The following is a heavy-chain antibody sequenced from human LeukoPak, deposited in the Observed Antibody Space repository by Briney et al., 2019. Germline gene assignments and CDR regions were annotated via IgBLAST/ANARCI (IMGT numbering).Heavy chain of an antibody. CDR2: FDPEDGET. CDR1: GYTLTELS. J-gene: IGHJ4*02. CDR3: ATVGSVSSTSSGIDY. V-gene: IGHV1-24*01. D-gene: IGHD2-2*01. Sequence: ASVKVSCKVSGYTLTELSMHWVRQAPGKGLEWMGGFDPEDGETIYAQKFQGRVTTTEDTSTDTAYMELSSLRSEDTAVYYCATVGSVSSTSSGIDYWGQGTLVTVSS.